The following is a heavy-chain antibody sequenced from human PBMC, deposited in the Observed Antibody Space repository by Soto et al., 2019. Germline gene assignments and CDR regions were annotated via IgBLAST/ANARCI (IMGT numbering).Heavy chain of an antibody. Sequence: GGTMRLSCAASGNTFGIHAMSWARQAPGSGLVWFSLLCGSCCSTYYADSVKGRFSISSDYSNNPLYLQMNSLRAEDTAVYFCAKPPGWYDSSGYLDYWGQGTLVTVSS. J-gene: IGHJ4*02. CDR3: AKPPGWYDSSGYLDY. V-gene: IGHV3-23*01. D-gene: IGHD3-22*01. CDR2: LCGSCCST. CDR1: GNTFGIHA.